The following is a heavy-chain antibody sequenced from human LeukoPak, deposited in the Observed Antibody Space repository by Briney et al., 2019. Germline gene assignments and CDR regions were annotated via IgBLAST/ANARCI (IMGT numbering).Heavy chain of an antibody. Sequence: GGSLRLPCAASGFTFSSYAMSWVRRAPGKGLEWVPAISGSGGSTYYADSVKGRFTISRDNSKNTLYLQMNSLRAEDTAVYYCAKVGHGYSSIPLLDYWGQGTLVTVSS. CDR2: ISGSGGST. D-gene: IGHD6-13*01. CDR3: AKVGHGYSSIPLLDY. CDR1: GFTFSSYA. J-gene: IGHJ4*02. V-gene: IGHV3-23*01.